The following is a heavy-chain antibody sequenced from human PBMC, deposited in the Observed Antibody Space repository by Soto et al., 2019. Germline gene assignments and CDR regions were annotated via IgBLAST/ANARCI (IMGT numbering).Heavy chain of an antibody. CDR3: AGGYGSGIRAFDY. V-gene: IGHV1-69*02. CDR1: GDTFNFYS. J-gene: IGHJ4*02. D-gene: IGHD3-10*01. CDR2: VNPIVRMS. Sequence: QVQLVQSGAEVKRPGSSVKVSCKASGDTFNFYSINWVRQAPGLGLEWMGRVNPIVRMSNYAQKFQGRVTMTADKSTSTGYMEASSLRTRDTATFYGAGGYGSGIRAFDYWGQGALVTVSS.